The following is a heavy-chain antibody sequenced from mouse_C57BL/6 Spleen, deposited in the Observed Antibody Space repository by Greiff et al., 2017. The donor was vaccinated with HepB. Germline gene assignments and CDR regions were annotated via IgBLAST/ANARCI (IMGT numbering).Heavy chain of an antibody. V-gene: IGHV3-6*01. CDR2: ISYDGSN. J-gene: IGHJ3*01. CDR1: GYSITSGYY. D-gene: IGHD3-2*02. CDR3: AREGQLSPSPFAY. Sequence: EVKLVESGPGLVKPSQSLSLTCSVTGYSITSGYYWNWIRQFPGNKLEWMGYISYDGSNNYNPSLKNRISITRDTSKNQFFLKLNSVTTEDTATYYCAREGQLSPSPFAYWGQGTLVTVSA.